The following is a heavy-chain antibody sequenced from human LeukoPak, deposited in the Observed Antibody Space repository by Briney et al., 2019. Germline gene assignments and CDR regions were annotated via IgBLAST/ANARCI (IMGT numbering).Heavy chain of an antibody. V-gene: IGHV1-69*05. J-gene: IGHJ5*02. CDR1: GGTFISYA. Sequence: SVKVSFKASGGTFISYAISWVRQAPGQGLEWMGGIIPIFGTANYAQKFQGRVTITTDESTSTAYMELSSLRSEDTAVYYCARVARDYDFWSGQYNWFDPWGQGTLVTVSS. D-gene: IGHD3-3*01. CDR2: IIPIFGTA. CDR3: ARVARDYDFWSGQYNWFDP.